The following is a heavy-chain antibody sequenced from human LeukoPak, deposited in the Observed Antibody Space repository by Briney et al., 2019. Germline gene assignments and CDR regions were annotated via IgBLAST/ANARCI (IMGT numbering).Heavy chain of an antibody. D-gene: IGHD3-3*01. CDR1: GGSFSGYY. Sequence: SETLSLTCAVYGGSFSGYYWSWIRQPPGKGLEWIGEINHSGSTNYNPSLKSRVTISVDTSKNQFSLKVRSVTAADTAVYYCARGFWNYFDYWGQGALATVSS. V-gene: IGHV4-34*01. J-gene: IGHJ4*02. CDR2: INHSGST. CDR3: ARGFWNYFDY.